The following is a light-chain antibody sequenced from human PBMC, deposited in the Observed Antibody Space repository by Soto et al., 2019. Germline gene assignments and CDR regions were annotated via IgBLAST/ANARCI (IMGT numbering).Light chain of an antibody. CDR1: QSVSSN. CDR3: QQYNNWLT. J-gene: IGKJ4*01. CDR2: GAS. Sequence: IVLTQSPDTLSLSPGERATLSCRASQSVSSNLAWYQQKPGQAPRLLIYGASTRATGIPARFSGSGSGTEFTLTISSLQSEDFAVYYCQQYNNWLTFGGGTKVDIK. V-gene: IGKV3-15*01.